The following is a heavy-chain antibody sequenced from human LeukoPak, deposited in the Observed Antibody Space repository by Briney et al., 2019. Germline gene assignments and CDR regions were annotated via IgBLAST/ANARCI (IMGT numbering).Heavy chain of an antibody. CDR2: ISYDGSNK. D-gene: IGHD2-15*01. CDR1: GFTFSSYA. J-gene: IGHJ4*02. Sequence: GRSLRLSCAASGFTFSSYAMHWVRQAPGKGLEWVAVISYDGSNKYYADSVEGRFTTSRDNSKNTLYLQMNSLRAEDTAVYYCARNVMPGYCSGGSCQPGNYWGQGTLVTVSS. CDR3: ARNVMPGYCSGGSCQPGNY. V-gene: IGHV3-30-3*01.